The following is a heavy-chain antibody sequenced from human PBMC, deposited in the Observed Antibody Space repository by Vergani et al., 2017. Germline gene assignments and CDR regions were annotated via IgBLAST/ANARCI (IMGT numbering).Heavy chain of an antibody. Sequence: EVQLVESGGGLVQPGGSLRLSCAASGFTFSSYWMHWVRQAPGKGLVWVSRINSDGSSTSYADSVKGRFTISRDNAKNTLYLQMNSLRAEDTAVYYCASGYYDLWSGYYDYYYYGMDVWGQGTTVTVSS. CDR1: GFTFSSYW. J-gene: IGHJ6*02. V-gene: IGHV3-74*01. CDR2: INSDGSST. CDR3: ASGYYDLWSGYYDYYYYGMDV. D-gene: IGHD3-3*01.